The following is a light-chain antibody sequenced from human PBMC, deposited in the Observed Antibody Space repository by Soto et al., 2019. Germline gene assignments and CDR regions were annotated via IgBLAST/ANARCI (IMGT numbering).Light chain of an antibody. V-gene: IGKV1-27*01. J-gene: IGKJ1*01. Sequence: DIQMTQSPSSLSASIGDRVTITCRASQDISNYLAWYQQRPGEVPKLLVSAASTLQSGVPSRFGGRGSGTDFTLTISGLQPEDVGTYYCQKYNSVPWTFGQGTKVDIK. CDR3: QKYNSVPWT. CDR1: QDISNY. CDR2: AAS.